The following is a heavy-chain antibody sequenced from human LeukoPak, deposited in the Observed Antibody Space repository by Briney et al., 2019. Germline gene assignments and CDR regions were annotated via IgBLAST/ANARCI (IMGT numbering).Heavy chain of an antibody. D-gene: IGHD5-12*01. CDR2: INPNSGGT. Sequence: ASVKVSCKASGYTFTGYYMHWVRQAPGQGLEWMGRINPNSGGTNYAQKFQGRVTMTRDTSISTAYMELSRLRSEDTAVYYCARAAVHSDYDLDYWGQGTLVTVSS. CDR1: GYTFTGYY. CDR3: ARAAVHSDYDLDY. J-gene: IGHJ4*02. V-gene: IGHV1-2*06.